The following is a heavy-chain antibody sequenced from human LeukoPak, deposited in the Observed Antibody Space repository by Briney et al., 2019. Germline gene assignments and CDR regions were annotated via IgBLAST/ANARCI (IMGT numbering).Heavy chain of an antibody. CDR1: GGTFSSYA. J-gene: IGHJ4*02. Sequence: GASVKVSCKASGGTFSSYAISWVRQAPGQGLEWMGGIIPIFGTANYAQKFQGRVTITADESTSTAYMELNSLRSEDTAVYYCANGNWNEGFDYWGQGTLVTVSS. CDR3: ANGNWNEGFDY. D-gene: IGHD1-1*01. CDR2: IIPIFGTA. V-gene: IGHV1-69*13.